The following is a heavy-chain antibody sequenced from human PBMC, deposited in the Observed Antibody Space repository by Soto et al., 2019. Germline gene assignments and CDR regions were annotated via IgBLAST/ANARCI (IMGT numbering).Heavy chain of an antibody. J-gene: IGHJ4*02. CDR2: IYHSGST. V-gene: IGHV4-30-2*01. CDR1: GGSISSGGYS. CDR3: ARGPPFCY. Sequence: SETLSLTCAVSGGSISSGGYSWSWIRQPPGKGLEWIGYIYHSGSTYYNPSLKSRVTISVDRSKNQFSLKLSSVTAADTAVYYCARGPPFCYWGQGTLVTVSS.